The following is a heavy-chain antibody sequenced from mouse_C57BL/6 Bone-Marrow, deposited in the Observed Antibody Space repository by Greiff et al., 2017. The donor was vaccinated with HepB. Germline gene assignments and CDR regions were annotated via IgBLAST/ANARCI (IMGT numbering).Heavy chain of an antibody. CDR1: GYAFSSSW. V-gene: IGHV1-82*01. CDR2: IYPGDGDT. Sequence: VKLMESGPELVKPGASVKISCKASGYAFSSSWMNWVKQRPGKGLEWIGRIYPGDGDTNYNGKFKGKATLTADKSSSTAYMQLSSLTSEDSAVYFCARDEEVGGFAYWGQGTLVTVSA. D-gene: IGHD1-1*02. CDR3: ARDEEVGGFAY. J-gene: IGHJ3*01.